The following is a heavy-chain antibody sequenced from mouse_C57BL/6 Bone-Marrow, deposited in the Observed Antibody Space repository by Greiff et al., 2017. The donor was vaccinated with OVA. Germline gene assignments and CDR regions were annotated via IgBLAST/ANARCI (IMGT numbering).Heavy chain of an antibody. Sequence: QVHVKQPGAELVRPGSSVKLSCKASGYTFTSYWMHWVKQRPIQGLEWIGNIDPSDSETHYNQKFKDKATLTVDKSSSTAYMQLSSLTSEDSAVYYCARRDWGFSAWFAYWGQGTLVTVSA. V-gene: IGHV1-52*01. D-gene: IGHD4-1*01. CDR2: IDPSDSET. CDR1: GYTFTSYW. CDR3: ARRDWGFSAWFAY. J-gene: IGHJ3*01.